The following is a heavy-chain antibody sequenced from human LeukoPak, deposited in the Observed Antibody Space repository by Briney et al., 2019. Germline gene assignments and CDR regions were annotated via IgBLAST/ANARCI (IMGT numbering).Heavy chain of an antibody. CDR1: GFTVSSNY. CDR2: IYSGGST. J-gene: IGHJ6*03. CDR3: ARGWHSYGSASYYMDV. V-gene: IGHV3-66*01. D-gene: IGHD5-18*01. Sequence: GGSLRLSCAASGFTVSSNYMSWVRQAPGKGLEWVSVIYSGGSTYYADSVKGRFTISRDNSKNTLYLQMNSLRAEDTAVYYCARGWHSYGSASYYMDVWGKGTTVTISS.